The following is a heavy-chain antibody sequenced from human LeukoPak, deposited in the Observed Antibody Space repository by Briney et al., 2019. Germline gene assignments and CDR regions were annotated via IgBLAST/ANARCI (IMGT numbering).Heavy chain of an antibody. D-gene: IGHD6-13*01. V-gene: IGHV4-39*01. J-gene: IGHJ4*02. CDR2: ICSSGTT. CDR3: TKSSSWFSPFDY. Sequence: PSETLSLTCTVSGGSISSSSYYWGWIRQPPGKGLEWIGSICSSGTTYYNPSLKSRLTISVDTSKNQFSLKLSPMTAADAALYYCTKSSSWFSPFDYWGQGSLVTVAS. CDR1: GGSISSSSYY.